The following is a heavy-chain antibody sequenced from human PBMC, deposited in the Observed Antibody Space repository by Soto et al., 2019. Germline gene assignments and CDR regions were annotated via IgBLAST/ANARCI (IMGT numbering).Heavy chain of an antibody. V-gene: IGHV5-51*01. CDR1: GYSFTSYW. J-gene: IGHJ6*02. CDR3: ASYGCSSTSCYPDYYGMDV. Sequence: DSLKISCTGSGYSFTSYWIGWVRQMPGKGLEWMGIIYPGDSGTRYSPSFQGSVTISADKSISTAYLQWSRQKASDTAMYYCASYGCSSTSCYPDYYGMDVWGQGTTVTVSS. D-gene: IGHD2-2*01. CDR2: IYPGDSGT.